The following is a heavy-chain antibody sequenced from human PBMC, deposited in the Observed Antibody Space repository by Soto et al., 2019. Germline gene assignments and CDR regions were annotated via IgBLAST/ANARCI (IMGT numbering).Heavy chain of an antibody. Sequence: ASVKVSCKASGYTFTSYYMHWVRQAPGQGLEWMGIINPSGGSTSYAQKFQGRVTMTRDTSTSTVYMELSSLRAEDTAVYYCVKGLDVSSGYGDWGMEVWGHGTTVTVSS. CDR2: INPSGGST. D-gene: IGHD5-12*01. CDR3: VKGLDVSSGYGDWGMEV. V-gene: IGHV1-46*01. CDR1: GYTFTSYY. J-gene: IGHJ6*02.